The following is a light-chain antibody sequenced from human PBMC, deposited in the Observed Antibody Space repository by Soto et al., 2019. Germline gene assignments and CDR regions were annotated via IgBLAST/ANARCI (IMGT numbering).Light chain of an antibody. CDR2: SNN. CDR3: AAWDDSPNGYV. Sequence: QSVLTQPPSASGTPGQRVTISCSGSSSNIGSNSVNWYQQLPGTAPKLLIYSNNQRPSGVPDRFSGSKSETSASLAISGLQYEDEADYYCAAWDDSPNGYVFGTGTKVTVL. CDR1: SSNIGSNS. J-gene: IGLJ1*01. V-gene: IGLV1-44*01.